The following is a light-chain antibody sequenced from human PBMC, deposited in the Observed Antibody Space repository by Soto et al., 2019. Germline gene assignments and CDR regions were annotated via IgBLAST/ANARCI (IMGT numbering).Light chain of an antibody. CDR1: QSIRTY. V-gene: IGKV1-39*01. CDR2: ATS. Sequence: DIQMTQSPSSLSASVGDRVSITYRASQSIRTYLNWYQQQAGRAPKLLIYATSTLHSGVPSGFSGSASGTDFTLTISSLQPEDFATYYCQQSYTTPRTFGQGTKV. CDR3: QQSYTTPRT. J-gene: IGKJ1*01.